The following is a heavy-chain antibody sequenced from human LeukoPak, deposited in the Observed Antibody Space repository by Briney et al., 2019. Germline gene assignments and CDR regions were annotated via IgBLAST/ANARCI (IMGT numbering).Heavy chain of an antibody. V-gene: IGHV1-46*01. J-gene: IGHJ4*02. Sequence: GASVKVSCKASGYTFTGYYMHWVRQAPGQVLEWMGIINPSGGSTSYAQKFQGRVTMTRDTSTSTVYMELSSLRSEDTAVYYCARAWYSVSYFGGQSDKYYFDYWGQGTLVTVSS. CDR3: ARAWYSVSYFGGQSDKYYFDY. CDR2: INPSGGST. D-gene: IGHD1-26*01. CDR1: GYTFTGYY.